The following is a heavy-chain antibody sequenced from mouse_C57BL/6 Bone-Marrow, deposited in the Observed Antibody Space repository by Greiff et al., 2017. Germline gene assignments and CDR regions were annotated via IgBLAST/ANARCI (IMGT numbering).Heavy chain of an antibody. CDR1: GFTFSDYG. D-gene: IGHD1-1*01. V-gene: IGHV5-17*01. CDR3: ARRGGSSSYWYFDV. Sequence: EVKLMESGGGLVKPGGSLKLSCAASGFTFSDYGTHWVRQAPEKGLEWVAYISSGSSTIYYADTVKGRFTISRDNAKNTLFLQMTSLRSEDTAMYYCARRGGSSSYWYFDVWGTGTTVTVSS. CDR2: ISSGSSTI. J-gene: IGHJ1*03.